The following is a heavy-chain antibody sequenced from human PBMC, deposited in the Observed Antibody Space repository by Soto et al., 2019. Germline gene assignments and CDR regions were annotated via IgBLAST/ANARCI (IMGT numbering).Heavy chain of an antibody. D-gene: IGHD2-2*01. J-gene: IGHJ3*02. CDR1: GFTFSRYA. CDR3: ARETMPYAFDI. V-gene: IGHV3-30-3*01. CDR2: ISYDGSNK. Sequence: GGSLRLSCAASGFTFSRYAMHWVRQAPGKGLEWVAVISYDGSNKYYADSVKGRFTISRDNSKNTMYLQMNSLRAGDTAVYYCARETMPYAFDIWGQGTMVTVSS.